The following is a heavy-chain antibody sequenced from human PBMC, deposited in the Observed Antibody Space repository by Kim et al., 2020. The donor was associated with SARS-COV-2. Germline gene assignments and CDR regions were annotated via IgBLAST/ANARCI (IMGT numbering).Heavy chain of an antibody. CDR1: GFTFRTCS. CDR2: ISGTSNTI. Sequence: GGSLRLSCVASGFTFRTCSMIWVRQAPGKGLEFVSYISGTSNTIYYAGSMKGRFTISRDNAKNSLFLQMNSLRDEDTAVYYCATYSDYEIPEYWGQGALVTVSS. J-gene: IGHJ4*02. D-gene: IGHD5-12*01. CDR3: ATYSDYEIPEY. V-gene: IGHV3-48*02.